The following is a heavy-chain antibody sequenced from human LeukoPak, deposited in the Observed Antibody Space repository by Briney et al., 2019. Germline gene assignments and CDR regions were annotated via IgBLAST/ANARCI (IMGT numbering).Heavy chain of an antibody. J-gene: IGHJ4*02. CDR1: GYTFTSYG. V-gene: IGHV1-18*01. D-gene: IGHD6-13*01. CDR3: ARGSPGYSTSAIDY. CDR2: ISAYNGNT. Sequence: GASVTVSCKASGYTFTSYGISWVRQAPGQGLEWMGWISAYNGNTNYAQKLQGRVTMTTDTSTSTAYMELRSLRSDDTAVYYCARGSPGYSTSAIDYWGQGTLVTVSS.